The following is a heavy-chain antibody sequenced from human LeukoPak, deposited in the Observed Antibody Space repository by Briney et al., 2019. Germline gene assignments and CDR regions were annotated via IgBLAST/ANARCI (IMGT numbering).Heavy chain of an antibody. Sequence: GGSLRLSCAASGFTFSIYTMNWARQAPGKGLEWVASINHNGNVNYYVDSVKGRFTISRDNAKNSLYLQMSNLRAEDTAVYFCARGGGLDVWGQGATVTVSS. V-gene: IGHV3-7*03. CDR1: GFTFSIYT. D-gene: IGHD3-16*01. CDR2: INHNGNVN. CDR3: ARGGGLDV. J-gene: IGHJ6*02.